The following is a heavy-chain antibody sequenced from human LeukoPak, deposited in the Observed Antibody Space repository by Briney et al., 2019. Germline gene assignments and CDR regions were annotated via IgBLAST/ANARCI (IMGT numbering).Heavy chain of an antibody. Sequence: GESPKISCKGSGYSFTSYWIGWVRQMPGKGLEWMGIIYPGDSDTRYSPSFQGQVTISADKSSSTAYLQWSSLKASDTAMYYCARMSTSSGYSAFDYWGQGTLVTVSS. J-gene: IGHJ4*02. CDR2: IYPGDSDT. CDR3: ARMSTSSGYSAFDY. V-gene: IGHV5-51*01. D-gene: IGHD3-22*01. CDR1: GYSFTSYW.